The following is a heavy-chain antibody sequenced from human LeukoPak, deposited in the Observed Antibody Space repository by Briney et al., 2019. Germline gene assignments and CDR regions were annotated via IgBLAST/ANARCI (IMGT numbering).Heavy chain of an antibody. CDR3: ARDGGAIYGSKPLDY. Sequence: PSETLSLTCAVYGGSFSGYYWSWIRQPPGKGLEWIGEINHSGSTNYNPSLKSRVTISVDTSKNQFSLKLSSVTAADTAVYYCARDGGAIYGSKPLDYWGQGTLVTVSS. D-gene: IGHD3-16*01. CDR2: INHSGST. V-gene: IGHV4-34*01. J-gene: IGHJ4*02. CDR1: GGSFSGYY.